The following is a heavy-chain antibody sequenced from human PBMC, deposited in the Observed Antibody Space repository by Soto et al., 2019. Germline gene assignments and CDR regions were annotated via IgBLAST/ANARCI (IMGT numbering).Heavy chain of an antibody. CDR2: IYHSGST. CDR3: ARETGGAIDY. Sequence: QLQLQESGPGLLMPSETLTLTCTVSGDSISTSSYYWGWVRQPPGKGLEWIGTIYHSGSTFYKPSLRSRVTLSVDTSRNQFSLKVNSVTAADTATYYCARETGGAIDYWGQGILVTVSS. V-gene: IGHV4-39*01. CDR1: GDSISTSSYY. J-gene: IGHJ4*02. D-gene: IGHD1-26*01.